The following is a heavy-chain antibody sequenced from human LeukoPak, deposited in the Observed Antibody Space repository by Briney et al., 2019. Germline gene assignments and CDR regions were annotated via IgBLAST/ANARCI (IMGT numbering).Heavy chain of an antibody. CDR1: GFTFKNYA. J-gene: IGHJ4*02. CDR3: AGGDDFWSGYYGGAV. V-gene: IGHV3-30-3*01. Sequence: GRSLRLSCAASGFTFKNYAMHWVRQAPGKGLEWVAVISYDGNNKYYGDSVKGRFTISRDNSKNTLYLQMESLRAEDTAAYYCAGGDDFWSGYYGGAVWGQGTLVTVSS. CDR2: ISYDGNNK. D-gene: IGHD3-3*01.